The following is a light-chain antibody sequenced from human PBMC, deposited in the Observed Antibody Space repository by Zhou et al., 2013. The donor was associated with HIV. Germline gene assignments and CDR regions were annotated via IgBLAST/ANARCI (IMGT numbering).Light chain of an antibody. J-gene: IGKJ5*01. CDR1: QSLLHSNGYNY. Sequence: DIVMTQSPLSLPVTPGEPASISCRSSQSLLHSNGYNYLDWYLQKPGQSPQLLIYLGSNRASGVADRFSGSGSGTDFTLKISRVEAEDVGIYYCMQALQTPFTFGQGTRLELK. CDR3: MQALQTPFT. CDR2: LGS. V-gene: IGKV2-28*01.